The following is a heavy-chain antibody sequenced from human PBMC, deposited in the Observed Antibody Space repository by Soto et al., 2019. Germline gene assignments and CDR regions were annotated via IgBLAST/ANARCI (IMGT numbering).Heavy chain of an antibody. CDR2: INPNSGDT. Sequence: ASVKVSCKTSGYTFTGYYMHWLRQTPGQGFEWMGWINPNSGDTNYPPKFQGRVTMTGDTSISTAYMELSRLRSDDTAVYFCARGLYSAQAFFDYWGQGTLVTV. D-gene: IGHD1-26*01. V-gene: IGHV1-2*02. J-gene: IGHJ4*02. CDR3: ARGLYSAQAFFDY. CDR1: GYTFTGYY.